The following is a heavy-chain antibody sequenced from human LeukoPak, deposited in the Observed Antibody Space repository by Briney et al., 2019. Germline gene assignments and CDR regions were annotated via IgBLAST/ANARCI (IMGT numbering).Heavy chain of an antibody. CDR3: ARDYGDYSGRDY. J-gene: IGHJ4*02. V-gene: IGHV3-33*01. CDR2: TWYDGSNK. Sequence: GGSLRLSCAASGFTFSSYGMHWVRQAPGKGLEWVAVTWYDGSNKYYADSVKGRFTISRDNSKNTLYLQMNSLRAEDTAVYYCARDYGDYSGRDYWGQGTLVTVSS. D-gene: IGHD4-17*01. CDR1: GFTFSSYG.